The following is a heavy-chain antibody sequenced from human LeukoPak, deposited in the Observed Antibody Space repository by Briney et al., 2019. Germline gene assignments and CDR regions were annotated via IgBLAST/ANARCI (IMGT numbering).Heavy chain of an antibody. J-gene: IGHJ5*02. Sequence: SETLSLTCTVSGGSISSYYWSWIRQPPGKGLEWIGYIYYSGSTNYNPSLKSRVTISVDTSKNQFSLKLSSVTAADTAVYYSARVSSVAGNWFDPWGQGTLVTVSS. V-gene: IGHV4-59*01. D-gene: IGHD6-19*01. CDR1: GGSISSYY. CDR2: IYYSGST. CDR3: ARVSSVAGNWFDP.